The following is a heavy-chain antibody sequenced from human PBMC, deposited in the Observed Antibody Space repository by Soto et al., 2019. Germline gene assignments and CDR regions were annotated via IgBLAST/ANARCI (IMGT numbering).Heavy chain of an antibody. D-gene: IGHD3-3*01. Sequence: GGSLRLSCAASGFTFSNAWMNWVRQAPGKGLEWVGRIKSKTDGGTTDYAAPVKGRLTNSRDDSKTTLHLQMNSLKTEDTAVYYCTTGDFWSGYASWGQGTLVTVSS. J-gene: IGHJ4*02. CDR1: GFTFSNAW. V-gene: IGHV3-15*01. CDR3: TTGDFWSGYAS. CDR2: IKSKTDGGTT.